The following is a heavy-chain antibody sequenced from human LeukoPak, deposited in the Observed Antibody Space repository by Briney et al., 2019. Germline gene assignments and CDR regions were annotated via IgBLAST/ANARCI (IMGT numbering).Heavy chain of an antibody. D-gene: IGHD5-12*01. Sequence: SETLSLTCTVSGGSISSGSYYWSWIRQPAGKGLEWIGRIYTSGSTNYNPSLKSRVTISVDTSKNQFSLKLSSVTAADTAVYYCARVPGYRYSGYYYYYGMDVWGQGTTVTVSS. J-gene: IGHJ6*02. CDR1: GGSISSGSYY. V-gene: IGHV4-61*02. CDR2: IYTSGST. CDR3: ARVPGYRYSGYYYYYGMDV.